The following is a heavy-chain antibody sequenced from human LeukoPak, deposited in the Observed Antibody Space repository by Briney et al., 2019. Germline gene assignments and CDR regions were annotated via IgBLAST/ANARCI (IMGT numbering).Heavy chain of an antibody. V-gene: IGHV4-61*01. J-gene: IGHJ5*02. CDR2: IYYSGST. Sequence: SETLSLTCTVSGGSVSSGSYYWSWIRQPPGKGLEWIGYIYYSGSTNYNPSLKSRVTISVDTSKNQFSLKLSSVTAADTAVYYCARTRITMVRGVIDWFDPWGQGTLVTVSS. CDR1: GGSVSSGSYY. CDR3: ARTRITMVRGVIDWFDP. D-gene: IGHD3-10*01.